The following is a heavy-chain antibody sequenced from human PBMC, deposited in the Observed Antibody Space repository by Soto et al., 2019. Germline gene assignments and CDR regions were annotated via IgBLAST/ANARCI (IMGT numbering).Heavy chain of an antibody. CDR2: IIPIFGTA. Sequence: QVQLVQSGAEVKKPGSSVKVSCKASGGTFSSYAISWVRQAPGQGLEWMGGIIPIFGTANYAQKFQGRVTITADESTSIAYMELSSLRFEDAAVYYCGRAWERGFNWFDPWGQGTLVTVSS. J-gene: IGHJ5*02. CDR1: GGTFSSYA. V-gene: IGHV1-69*01. D-gene: IGHD1-26*01. CDR3: GRAWERGFNWFDP.